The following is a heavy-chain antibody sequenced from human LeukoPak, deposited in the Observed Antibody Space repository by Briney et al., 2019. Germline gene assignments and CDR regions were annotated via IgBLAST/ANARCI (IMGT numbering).Heavy chain of an antibody. V-gene: IGHV1-18*01. Sequence: GASVKVSCKTSGYTFTYFALTWVRQAPGQGLEWMGWISAYNGNTNYAQKLQGRVTMTTDTSTSTAYMELRSLRSDDTAVYYCARDPTLYYMDVWGQGTMVTVSS. CDR2: ISAYNGNT. CDR3: ARDPTLYYMDV. CDR1: GYTFTYFA. J-gene: IGHJ6*03.